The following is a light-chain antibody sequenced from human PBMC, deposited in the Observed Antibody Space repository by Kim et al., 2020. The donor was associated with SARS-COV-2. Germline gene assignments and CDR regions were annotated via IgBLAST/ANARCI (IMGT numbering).Light chain of an antibody. V-gene: IGLV3-1*01. CDR1: KLGDRY. J-gene: IGLJ2*01. CDR2: QDT. CDR3: QAWDSSTVV. Sequence: VAPRQTARITCSGDKLGDRYACWYQQKPGQSPVLVIYQDTKRPSGIPERFSGSNSGNTATLTISGTQAMDEADYYCQAWDSSTVVFGGGTQLTVL.